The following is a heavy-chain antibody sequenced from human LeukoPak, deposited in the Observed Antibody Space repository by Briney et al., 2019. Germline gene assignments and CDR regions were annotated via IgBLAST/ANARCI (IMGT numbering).Heavy chain of an antibody. J-gene: IGHJ4*02. CDR3: ARNAYTYYDRSPPDY. D-gene: IGHD3-22*01. Sequence: SETLSLTCTVSGDSISSYYWSWIRQPPGKGLEWIGEINHSGSTNYNPSLKSRVTISVDTSKNQFSLKLSSVTAADTAVYYCARNAYTYYDRSPPDYWGQGTLVTVSS. CDR2: INHSGST. V-gene: IGHV4-34*01. CDR1: GDSISSYY.